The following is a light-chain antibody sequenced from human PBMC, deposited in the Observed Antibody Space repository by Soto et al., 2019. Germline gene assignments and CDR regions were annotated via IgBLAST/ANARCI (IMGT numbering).Light chain of an antibody. J-gene: IGKJ4*01. V-gene: IGKV1-5*03. CDR2: KAS. Sequence: DIQMTQSPSTLSASVGDRVTIACRASQNIGDWLAWYQQKPGKTPNLLIYKASTLENGVPSRFSGSGSGTEFTVTVYTLQLEDYVSDSRLHGVCSPLAVRGGTKVDIK. CDR1: QNIGDW. CDR3: LHGVCSPLA.